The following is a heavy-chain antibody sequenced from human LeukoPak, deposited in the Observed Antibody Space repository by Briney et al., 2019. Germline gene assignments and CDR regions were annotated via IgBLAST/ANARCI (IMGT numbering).Heavy chain of an antibody. CDR2: INPKGDAT. V-gene: IGHV1-2*02. CDR3: ARDPPATTAFDL. D-gene: IGHD1-1*01. J-gene: IGHJ3*01. Sequence: GASVKVSCKASGYTFTSYGISWVRQAPGQGLEWMGWINPKGDATKYAQNFQGRVTMTWDTSISTAYMEVSRLTSDDTAMFYCARDPPATTAFDLWGQGTMVTVSS. CDR1: GYTFTSYG.